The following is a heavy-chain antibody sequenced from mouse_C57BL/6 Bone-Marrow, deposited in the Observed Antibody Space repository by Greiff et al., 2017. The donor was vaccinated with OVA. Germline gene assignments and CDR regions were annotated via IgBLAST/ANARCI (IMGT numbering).Heavy chain of an antibody. Sequence: VQGVESGPELVKPGASVTISCKASGYAFSSSWMHWVKQRPGQGLEWIGRIYPGDGDTNYNGKFKGKATLTADKSSSTAYMQLSSLTSDDSAVYFCERRIYAYWGQGTMVTVSA. J-gene: IGHJ3*01. V-gene: IGHV1-82*01. CDR1: GYAFSSSW. CDR3: ERRIYAY. CDR2: IYPGDGDT.